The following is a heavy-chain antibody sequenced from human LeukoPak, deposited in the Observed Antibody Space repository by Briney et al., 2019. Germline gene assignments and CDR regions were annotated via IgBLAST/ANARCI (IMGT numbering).Heavy chain of an antibody. V-gene: IGHV3-43*02. CDR3: EKDAYYYDSSGYEGPGFDY. D-gene: IGHD3-22*01. CDR1: GFTFVVYA. CDR2: FRGVGGSK. J-gene: IGHJ4*02. Sequence: PGGSLRLSCAASGFTFVVYAMHWVRQAPGKGLEWVSFFRGVGGSKYYADSVKGRFTISRDNSKNSLYPQMNSLRTEDTALYYCEKDAYYYDSSGYEGPGFDYWGQGTLVTVSS.